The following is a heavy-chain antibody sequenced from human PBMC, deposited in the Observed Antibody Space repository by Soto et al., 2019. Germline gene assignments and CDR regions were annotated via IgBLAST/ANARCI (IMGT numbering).Heavy chain of an antibody. D-gene: IGHD3-22*01. V-gene: IGHV1-69*01. CDR3: ARGWGYESSDYYYAY. CDR2: IIPIFGTA. CDR1: GGTFSTHA. J-gene: IGHJ4*02. Sequence: QVQLVQSGAEVRKPGSSVKVSCKASGGTFSTHAISWVRQAPGQGLEWMGGIIPIFGTANHAQKFQGRVTIIADESTSTAYMELSSQRSEDTAIYYCARGWGYESSDYYYAYWGQGTLVIVSS.